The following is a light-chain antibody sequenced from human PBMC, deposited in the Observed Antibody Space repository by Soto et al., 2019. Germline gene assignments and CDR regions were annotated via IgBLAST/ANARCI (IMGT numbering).Light chain of an antibody. V-gene: IGKV1-39*01. Sequence: DIQLTQSPSSLSASVGDRVTITCRASQSIDNYLNWYQQKPGKAPKLLIYTASSLQSGVPSRFSGSGSGTDFPLTISSLQPEDFATYSCQQFYTTLFTFGPGTNVEI. J-gene: IGKJ3*01. CDR3: QQFYTTLFT. CDR2: TAS. CDR1: QSIDNY.